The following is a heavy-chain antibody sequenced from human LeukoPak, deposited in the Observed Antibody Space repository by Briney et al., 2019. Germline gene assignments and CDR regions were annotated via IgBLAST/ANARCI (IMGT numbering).Heavy chain of an antibody. V-gene: IGHV1-8*01. CDR2: MNPNSGNT. J-gene: IGHJ5*02. CDR1: GYTFTSYD. Sequence: ASVKVSCKASGYTFTSYDINWVRQATGQGLEGMGWMNPNSGNTGYARKFQGRVTMTRNTSISTAYMELSSLRSEDTAVYYCARGHSSGWYGENWFDPWGQGTLVTVSS. CDR3: ARGHSSGWYGENWFDP. D-gene: IGHD6-19*01.